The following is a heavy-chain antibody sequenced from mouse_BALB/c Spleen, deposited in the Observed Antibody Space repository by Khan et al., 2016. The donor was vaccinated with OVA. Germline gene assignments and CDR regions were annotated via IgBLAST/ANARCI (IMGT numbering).Heavy chain of an antibody. V-gene: IGHV3-2*02. Sequence: EVQLQESGPGLVKPSQSLSLTCTVTGYSITTDYAWNWIRQSPGNKLEWMGFISYSSNTKYNPSLKSRISSNRDTSKNQFFLQLKLLTSYETARYYCARVYGGDFDYWGQGTTLTVSS. J-gene: IGHJ2*01. CDR2: ISYSSNT. CDR1: GYSITTDYA. D-gene: IGHD1-1*01. CDR3: ARVYGGDFDY.